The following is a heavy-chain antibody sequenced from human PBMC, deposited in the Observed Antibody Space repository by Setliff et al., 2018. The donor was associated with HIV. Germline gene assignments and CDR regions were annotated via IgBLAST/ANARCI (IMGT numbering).Heavy chain of an antibody. Sequence: GASLKITCEVSGYVFSDYWIAWVRQTPGQGLEWMGLVYPADSNTISSPSFQHQVTISADKSFSTAFLQWSDVKASDSGIYFCARLGGSFGIPHFDFWGQGTPVTVSS. CDR2: VYPADSNT. V-gene: IGHV5-51*01. D-gene: IGHD3-3*02. J-gene: IGHJ4*02. CDR1: GYVFSDYW. CDR3: ARLGGSFGIPHFDF.